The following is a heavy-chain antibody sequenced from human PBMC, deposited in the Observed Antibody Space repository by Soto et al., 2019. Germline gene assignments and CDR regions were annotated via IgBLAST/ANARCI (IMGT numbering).Heavy chain of an antibody. CDR1: GYSFTSYW. Sequence: PGESLKISCKGSGYSFTSYWISWVRQMPGKGLEWMGRIDPSDSYTNYSPSFQGHVTISADKSISTAYLQWSSLKASDTAMYYCARHRGSIVGATGEYGMDVWGQGTTVTVSS. V-gene: IGHV5-10-1*01. J-gene: IGHJ6*02. CDR2: IDPSDSYT. D-gene: IGHD1-26*01. CDR3: ARHRGSIVGATGEYGMDV.